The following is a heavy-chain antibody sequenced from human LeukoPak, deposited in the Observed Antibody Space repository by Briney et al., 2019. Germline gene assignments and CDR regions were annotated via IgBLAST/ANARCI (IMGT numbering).Heavy chain of an antibody. D-gene: IGHD6-13*01. J-gene: IGHJ4*02. Sequence: GASVKVSCKASGYTFTGYYMHWVRQAPGQGLEWMGWINPNSGGTNYAQKFQGRVTMTRNTSISTAYMELSSLRSEDTAVYYCARGRPPSSSWFPYYWGQGTLVTVSS. V-gene: IGHV1-2*02. CDR2: INPNSGGT. CDR1: GYTFTGYY. CDR3: ARGRPPSSSWFPYY.